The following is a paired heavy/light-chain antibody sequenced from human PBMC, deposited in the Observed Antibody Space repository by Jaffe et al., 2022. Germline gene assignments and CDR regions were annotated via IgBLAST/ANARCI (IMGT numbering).Heavy chain of an antibody. Sequence: QVQLVESGGGVVQPGGSLRLSCAASGFTFSSYGMHWVRQAPGKGLEWVAFIRYDGSNKYYADSVKGRFTISRDNSKNTLYLQMNSLRAEDTAVYYCAKDREDYYGSGSYYDYWGQGTLVTVSS. CDR3: AKDREDYYGSGSYYDY. CDR2: IRYDGSNK. CDR1: GFTFSSYG. V-gene: IGHV3-30*02. J-gene: IGHJ4*02. D-gene: IGHD3-10*01.
Light chain of an antibody. V-gene: IGKV1-13*02. CDR1: QGISSA. CDR2: DAS. CDR3: QQFNSYTFT. Sequence: AIQLTQSPSSLSASVGDRVTITCRASQGISSALAWYQQKPGKAPKLLIYDASSLESGVPSRFSGSGSGTDFTLTISSLQPEDFATYYCQQFNSYTFTFGPGTKVDIK. J-gene: IGKJ3*01.